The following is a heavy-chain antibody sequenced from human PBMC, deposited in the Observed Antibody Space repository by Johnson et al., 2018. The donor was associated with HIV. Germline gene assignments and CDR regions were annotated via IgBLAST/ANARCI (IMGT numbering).Heavy chain of an antibody. V-gene: IGHV3-30*14. CDR2: LSYDGSNK. CDR3: AKDRMYDYGDYGGAFDI. J-gene: IGHJ3*02. D-gene: IGHD4-17*01. CDR1: GFTFSSYA. Sequence: VQLVESGGGVVQPGRSLRLSCAASGFTFSSYAMHWVRQAPGKGLEWVAVLSYDGSNKYYADSVKGRFTLSIDNSKNTLYLQMNSLRAEDTAVYYCAKDRMYDYGDYGGAFDIWGQGTMVTVSS.